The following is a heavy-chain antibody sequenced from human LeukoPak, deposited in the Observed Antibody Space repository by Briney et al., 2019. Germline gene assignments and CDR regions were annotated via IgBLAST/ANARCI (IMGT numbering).Heavy chain of an antibody. V-gene: IGHV3-7*01. D-gene: IGHD3-10*01. J-gene: IGHJ6*03. Sequence: PGGSLRLSCAASGFSLSSYWMTWVRQAPGKGLEWVANIKQDGSEKNYVDSVKGRFTISRDNAKNSLYLQMNSLRADDTAVYYCARTVVPAAAHYYMDVWGKGTTVTVSS. CDR2: IKQDGSEK. CDR3: ARTVVPAAAHYYMDV. CDR1: GFSLSSYW.